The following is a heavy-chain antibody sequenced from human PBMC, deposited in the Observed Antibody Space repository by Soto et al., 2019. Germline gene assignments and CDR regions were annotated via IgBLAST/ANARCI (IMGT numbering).Heavy chain of an antibody. CDR3: ARKHYVDYIRWSLHP. CDR1: GDTITELS. Sequence: ASVKVSCKVSGDTITELSIHWVRQSTGKGLECMGGFDPEDGEAFYAQNFQGRVTMTEDTSTDTSYMEVTRLTSDDTAIYFCARKHYVDYIRWSLHPWGQGTLVTVSS. CDR2: FDPEDGEA. J-gene: IGHJ5*02. D-gene: IGHD4-17*01. V-gene: IGHV1-24*01.